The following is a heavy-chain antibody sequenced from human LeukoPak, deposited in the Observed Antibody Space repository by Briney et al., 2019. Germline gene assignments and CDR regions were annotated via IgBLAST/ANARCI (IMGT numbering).Heavy chain of an antibody. D-gene: IGHD6-19*01. CDR2: IYNSGIT. V-gene: IGHV4-39*01. CDR3: TKHGVPGSIVSAFDI. J-gene: IGHJ3*02. Sequence: PSETLSLTCTVSGGSLSSFYWGWIRRPPGKGLEWIGSIYNSGITHYNPSLKRRVTISVDTSKNQFSLKLSSVTAAATAVFYCTKHGVPGSIVSAFDIWGQGTMVNV. CDR1: GGSLSSFY.